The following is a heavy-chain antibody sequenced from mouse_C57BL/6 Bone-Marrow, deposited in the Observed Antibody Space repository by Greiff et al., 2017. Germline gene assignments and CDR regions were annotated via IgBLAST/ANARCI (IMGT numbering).Heavy chain of an antibody. CDR3: ARFYYYRDYAMDY. CDR1: GYTFTDYN. D-gene: IGHD1-1*01. V-gene: IGHV1-22*01. J-gene: IGHJ4*01. Sequence: DVKLQESGPELVKPGASVKMSCKASGYTFTDYNMHWVKQSHGKSLEWIGYINPNNGGTSYNQKFKGKDTLTVNKSSSTAYMELRSLTSEDSAVYYCARFYYYRDYAMDYWGQGTSVTVSS. CDR2: INPNNGGT.